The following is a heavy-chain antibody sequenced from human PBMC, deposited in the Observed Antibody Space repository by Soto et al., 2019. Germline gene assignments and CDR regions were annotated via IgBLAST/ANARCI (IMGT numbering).Heavy chain of an antibody. CDR2: ISSSSSTI. CDR1: EFTFSSYS. CDR3: ARDSTPGWHFDY. Sequence: EAQLVESGGGLVQPGGSLRLSCAASEFTFSSYSMNWVRQAPGKGLEWISYISSSSSTIYYADSVRGRFTISRDNANNSLYLQLNSLRDGDTAGYYCARDSTPGWHFDYWCQGTLVTVSS. V-gene: IGHV3-48*02. J-gene: IGHJ4*02. D-gene: IGHD6-19*01.